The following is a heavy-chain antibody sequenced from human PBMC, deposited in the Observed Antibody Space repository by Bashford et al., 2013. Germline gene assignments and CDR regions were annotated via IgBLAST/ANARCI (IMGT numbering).Heavy chain of an antibody. D-gene: IGHD3-3*01. CDR2: ISAYNGNT. CDR3: ARDPPRFLEMGPDWYFDL. J-gene: IGHJ2*01. CDR1: GYTFTSYG. Sequence: ASVKVSCKASGYTFTSYGISWVRQAPGQGLEWMGWISAYNGNTNYAQKLQGRVTMTTDTSTSTAYMELRSLRSDDTAVYYCARDPPRFLEMGPDWYFDLWGRGTLVTVSS. V-gene: IGHV1-18*01.